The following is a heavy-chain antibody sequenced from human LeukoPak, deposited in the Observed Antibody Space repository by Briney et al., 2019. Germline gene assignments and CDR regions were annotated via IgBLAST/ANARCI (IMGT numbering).Heavy chain of an antibody. V-gene: IGHV3-23*01. D-gene: IGHD1-1*01. J-gene: IGHJ4*02. CDR1: GFTFSNYA. Sequence: PGGSLRLSCAASGFTFSNYAMTWVRQAPGKGLECVSVISASARNTDYADSVKGRFTISRDNSKNTLSLQMNSLRAEDTAIYYCAKLVGTGAIPTDCWGQGTLVTVSS. CDR3: AKLVGTGAIPTDC. CDR2: ISASARNT.